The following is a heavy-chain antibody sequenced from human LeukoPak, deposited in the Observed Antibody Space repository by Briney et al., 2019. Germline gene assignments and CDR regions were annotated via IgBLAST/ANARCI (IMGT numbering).Heavy chain of an antibody. J-gene: IGHJ4*02. CDR2: IKPSSGAT. Sequence: GASAKVSCKASGYTFSGHYMHWVRQAPGQGLEWMGWIKPSSGATNYAQKFRGRVTMTRDTSNRTSYMELSRLRSDDTALYYCASCYYDSSGYYYFDYWGQGTLVTVSS. CDR1: GYTFSGHY. CDR3: ASCYYDSSGYYYFDY. D-gene: IGHD3-22*01. V-gene: IGHV1-2*02.